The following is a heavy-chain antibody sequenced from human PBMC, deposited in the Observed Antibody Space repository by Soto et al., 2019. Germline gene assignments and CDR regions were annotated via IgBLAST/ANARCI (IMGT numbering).Heavy chain of an antibody. J-gene: IGHJ4*02. V-gene: IGHV4-59*01. D-gene: IGHD5-12*01. CDR1: SASITPYY. CDR3: ARQDLWLRD. Sequence: QVQLQESGPGLVKPSETLSLTGTVSSASITPYYWSWVRQPPEKPLEWIGYVHYSGITNYNPSLEGRVTLSVDTSKNQFSLKLPSVTAADTAVYYCARQDLWLRDWGQGTLVTVSS. CDR2: VHYSGIT.